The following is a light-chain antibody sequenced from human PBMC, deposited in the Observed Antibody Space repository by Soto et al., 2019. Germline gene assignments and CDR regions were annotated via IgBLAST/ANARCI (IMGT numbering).Light chain of an antibody. CDR3: QQRSNWPRT. CDR1: QSVSSN. Sequence: EVVLTQSPATLSVSPGERATLSCRASQSVSSNLAWYQQKPGQAPRLLIYGASNRATGIPARFSGSGSGTDFTLTISSLEPEDFAVYYCQQRSNWPRTFGGGTMVDIK. CDR2: GAS. J-gene: IGKJ4*01. V-gene: IGKV3-11*01.